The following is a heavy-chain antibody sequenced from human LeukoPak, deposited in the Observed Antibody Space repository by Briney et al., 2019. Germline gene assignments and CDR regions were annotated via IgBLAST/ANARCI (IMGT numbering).Heavy chain of an antibody. V-gene: IGHV1-3*01. CDR3: ARDLGYSGCEVPGPSDC. Sequence: RASVKVSCKASGYTFTNYAMNWVRQAPGQRLEWMGWINAANGNTKCSENFRGRITITRDTSASTALMELSSLRFEDTAVYYCARDLGYSGCEVPGPSDCWGQGTLVTVSS. J-gene: IGHJ4*02. CDR2: INAANGNT. CDR1: GYTFTNYA. D-gene: IGHD5-12*01.